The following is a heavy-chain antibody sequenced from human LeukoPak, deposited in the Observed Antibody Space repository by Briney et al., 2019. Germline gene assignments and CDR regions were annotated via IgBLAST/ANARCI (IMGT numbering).Heavy chain of an antibody. D-gene: IGHD3-22*01. V-gene: IGHV4-39*07. CDR2: IYYSGST. CDR3: ARDRGEGWYYDSSGYYDY. CDR1: GGSISNYY. J-gene: IGHJ4*02. Sequence: PSETLSLTCTVSGGSISNYYWSWIRQPPGKGLEWIGSIYYSGSTYYNPSLKSRVTISVDTSKNQFSLKLSSVTAADTAVYYCARDRGEGWYYDSSGYYDYWGQGTLVTVSS.